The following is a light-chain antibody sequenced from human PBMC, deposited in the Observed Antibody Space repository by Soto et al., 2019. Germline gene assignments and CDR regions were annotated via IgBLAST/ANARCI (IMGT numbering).Light chain of an antibody. CDR2: EVS. Sequence: SLFTHPPCSTGSPRQSVSVSWTASRSDVGGYNYVSWYQQHAGKAPKVIIYEVSKRPSGVPDRFSGSKSGSTASLTVSGLQAEDEADYYCSSYAVTTIFVFGTGTKVTVL. J-gene: IGLJ1*01. CDR3: SSYAVTTIFV. V-gene: IGLV2-8*01. CDR1: RSDVGGYNY.